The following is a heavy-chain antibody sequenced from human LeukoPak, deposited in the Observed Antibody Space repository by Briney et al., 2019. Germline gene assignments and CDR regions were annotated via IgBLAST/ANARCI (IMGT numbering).Heavy chain of an antibody. J-gene: IGHJ4*02. CDR3: GRLARNAWYAVDY. CDR1: GFTFSESW. CDR2: IKHDEREE. D-gene: IGHD6-19*01. Sequence: GGSLRLSCVASGFTFSESWMTWVRQAPGKGLEWVASIKHDEREEYYADSVKGRFSMSRDNGKNSLYLQMNSLRGEDTAIYYCGRLARNAWYAVDYWGQGTLVTVSS. V-gene: IGHV3-7*01.